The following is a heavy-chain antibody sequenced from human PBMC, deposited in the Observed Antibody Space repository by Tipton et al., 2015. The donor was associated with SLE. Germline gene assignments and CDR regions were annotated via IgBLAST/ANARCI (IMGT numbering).Heavy chain of an antibody. CDR1: GYTFSGYY. J-gene: IGHJ4*02. V-gene: IGHV1-2*02. CDR3: ARESESSAYYYAA. CDR2: INPKSGGT. Sequence: QSGPEVKEPGASVKVSCKTSGYTFSGYYMHWVRQAPGQGLEWMGWINPKSGGTNYAQKFQGRVTMTSDTSITTAYMEVRRLRSDDTAVYYCARESESSAYYYAAWGQGTLVSVSS. D-gene: IGHD3-22*01.